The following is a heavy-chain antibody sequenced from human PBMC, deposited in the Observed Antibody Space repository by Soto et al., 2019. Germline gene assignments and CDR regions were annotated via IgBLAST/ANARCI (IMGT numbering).Heavy chain of an antibody. CDR1: GHTFTSYA. CDR3: AGRELSLIPGFDP. CDR2: INAGNGNT. D-gene: IGHD3-16*02. Sequence: ASVKVSCKASGHTFTSYAMHWVRQAPGQRLEWMGWINAGNGNTKYSQKFQGRVTITRDTSASTAYMELSSLRSEDTAVYYCAGRELSLIPGFDPWGQGTLVTVSS. J-gene: IGHJ5*02. V-gene: IGHV1-3*01.